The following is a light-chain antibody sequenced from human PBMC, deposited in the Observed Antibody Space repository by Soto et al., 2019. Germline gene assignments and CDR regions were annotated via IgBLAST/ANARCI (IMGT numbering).Light chain of an antibody. CDR1: QSISSY. Sequence: DIPMTQSPSSLSASVGDRVTITCRASQSISSYLNWYQQKPGKAPKLLIYAASSLQSGVPSRFSGSGSGTYFTLTISSLQPEDFATYYCQQSYSTPQTFGQGTKLEIK. CDR2: AAS. CDR3: QQSYSTPQT. J-gene: IGKJ2*01. V-gene: IGKV1-39*01.